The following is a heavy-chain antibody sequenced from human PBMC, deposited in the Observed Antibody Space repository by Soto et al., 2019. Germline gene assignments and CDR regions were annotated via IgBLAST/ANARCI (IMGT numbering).Heavy chain of an antibody. CDR3: ARGGGSTKVDY. CDR1: GGSITSSGYY. Sequence: QVQLQESGTGLVKPSQTLSLTCTVSGGSITSSGYYWSWIRQHPGEGLEWIGFTSNSGSTSYNPSLKSRVTTSVDTSSNHFSLNLKSVTAADTAVYYCARGGGSTKVDYWGQGTLVTVSP. J-gene: IGHJ4*02. D-gene: IGHD2-2*01. CDR2: TSNSGST. V-gene: IGHV4-31*03.